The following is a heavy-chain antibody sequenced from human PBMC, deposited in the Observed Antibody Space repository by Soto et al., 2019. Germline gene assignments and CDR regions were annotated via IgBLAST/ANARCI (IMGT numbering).Heavy chain of an antibody. J-gene: IGHJ4*02. D-gene: IGHD2-2*01. CDR3: ATAISSPFSNFDY. CDR1: GFTFSTYW. CDR2: ITEDGSEE. V-gene: IGHV3-7*01. Sequence: EVQLVQSGGDLVQPGGSLRLSCVASGFTFSTYWMTWVRQAPGMGLEWVAGITEDGSEEVYVVSVKGRFSISRDNAKTSLYLQLNSLRAEDTAVYYCATAISSPFSNFDYWGQGSLVTVSS.